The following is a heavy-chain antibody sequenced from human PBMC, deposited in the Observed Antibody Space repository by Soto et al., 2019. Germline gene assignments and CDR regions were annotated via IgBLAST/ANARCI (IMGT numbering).Heavy chain of an antibody. V-gene: IGHV3-74*02. CDR3: ARGDCVGGTCYSLAGSFYYYMDV. CDR2: INSDGSVS. D-gene: IGHD2-15*01. J-gene: IGHJ6*03. Sequence: EVQLVESGGGLVQPGGSLRLSCAASGFTFSNYWMYWVRQAPGKGLEWVSRINSDGSVSSYADSVKGRLTIYRDNVKNTLYLQMDSVRAEDTAVYYCARGDCVGGTCYSLAGSFYYYMDVWGKGTTVTVFS. CDR1: GFTFSNYW.